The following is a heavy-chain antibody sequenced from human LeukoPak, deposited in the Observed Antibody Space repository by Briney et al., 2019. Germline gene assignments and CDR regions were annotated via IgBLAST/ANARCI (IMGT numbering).Heavy chain of an antibody. J-gene: IGHJ4*02. V-gene: IGHV4-34*01. CDR3: ARVLIAVAGTLDY. CDR1: GGSFSGYY. D-gene: IGHD6-19*01. CDR2: INHSGST. Sequence: SETLSLTCAVYGGSFSGYYWSWIRQPPGKGLEWIGEINHSGSTNYNPSLKSRVTISVDTSKNQFSLKLSSVTAADTAVYYCARVLIAVAGTLDYWGQGTLVTVPS.